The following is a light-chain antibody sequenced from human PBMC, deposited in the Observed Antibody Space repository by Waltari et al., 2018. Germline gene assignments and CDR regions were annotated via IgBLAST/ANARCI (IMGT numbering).Light chain of an antibody. CDR1: SSDVGGYNY. J-gene: IGLJ3*02. CDR3: CSYAGSALRV. Sequence: QSALTQPRPASRSPGQSVTISCTGTSSDVGGYNYVSWYQQHPGKAPQLMIYDVNRRPSGVPDRFSGSKSGNTASLTISGLQAEDEADYYCCSYAGSALRVFGGGTKLTVL. CDR2: DVN. V-gene: IGLV2-11*01.